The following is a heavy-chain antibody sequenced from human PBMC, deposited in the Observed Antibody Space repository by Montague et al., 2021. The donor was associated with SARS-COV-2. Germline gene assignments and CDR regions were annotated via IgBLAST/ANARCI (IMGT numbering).Heavy chain of an antibody. CDR2: INHSGST. CDR3: ARGARTIRMNVMVFPGAGWCFDL. V-gene: IGHV4-34*01. CDR1: GGSFSGYC. Sequence: SETLSLTCAVYGGSFSGYCWNWIRQAPGKGLEWIGEINHSGSTNYNSSLESRVTMSMDTPKNQLTLRLNSVTAADTAVYYCARGARTIRMNVMVFPGAGWCFDLWGHGTLVTVSS. D-gene: IGHD3-22*01. J-gene: IGHJ2*01.